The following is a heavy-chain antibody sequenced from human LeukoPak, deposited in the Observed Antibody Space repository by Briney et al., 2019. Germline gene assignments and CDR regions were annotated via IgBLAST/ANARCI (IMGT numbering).Heavy chain of an antibody. Sequence: HPGGSLRLSCAASEFTFNHYAMSWVRQAPGKGLEWVSGISDSGGSTYYADSVKGRFTISRDNSKNTLYLQMNSLRAEDTAVYYCAKVRAYCSSTSCYGFDYWGQGTLVTVSS. CDR1: EFTFNHYA. D-gene: IGHD2-2*01. CDR2: ISDSGGST. V-gene: IGHV3-23*01. J-gene: IGHJ4*02. CDR3: AKVRAYCSSTSCYGFDY.